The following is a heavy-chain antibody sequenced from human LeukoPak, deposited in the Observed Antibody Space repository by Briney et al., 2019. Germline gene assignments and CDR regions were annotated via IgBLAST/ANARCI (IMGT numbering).Heavy chain of an antibody. V-gene: IGHV3-7*01. CDR1: GFTFSSYW. Sequence: GGSLRLSCAASGFTFSSYWMSWVRQAPGKGLEWVANIKQDGSEKYYVDSVKGRFTISRDNAKNSLYLQMSSLRAEDTAVYYCARLSKQQLEDVGYFDYWGQGTLVTVSS. CDR3: ARLSKQQLEDVGYFDY. J-gene: IGHJ4*02. D-gene: IGHD6-13*01. CDR2: IKQDGSEK.